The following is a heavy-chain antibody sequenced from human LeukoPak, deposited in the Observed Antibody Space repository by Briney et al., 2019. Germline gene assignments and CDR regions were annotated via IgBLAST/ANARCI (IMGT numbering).Heavy chain of an antibody. Sequence: GASVKVSCKASGYTFTSYDINWVRQATGQGLEWMGWMNPNSGNTGYAQKFQGRVTMTRNTSISTAYMGLSSLRSEDTAVYYCARVVTVTLRRRYYYYGMDVWGQGTTVTVSS. J-gene: IGHJ6*02. CDR1: GYTFTSYD. CDR2: MNPNSGNT. CDR3: ARVVTVTLRRRYYYYGMDV. V-gene: IGHV1-8*01. D-gene: IGHD4-17*01.